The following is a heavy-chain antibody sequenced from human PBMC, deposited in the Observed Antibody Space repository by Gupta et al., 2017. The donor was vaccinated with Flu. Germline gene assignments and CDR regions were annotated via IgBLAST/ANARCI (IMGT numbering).Heavy chain of an antibody. CDR2: IYHSGST. CDR1: GYSISSGYY. CDR3: ARDHLWGTSDPNWFDP. D-gene: IGHD3-3*02. Sequence: QVQLQESGPGLVKPSETLSLTCAVSGYSISSGYYWGWIRQPPGKGLEWIGSIYHSGSTYYNPSLKSRVTISVDTSKNQFSLKLSSVTAADTAVYYCARDHLWGTSDPNWFDPWGQGTLVTVSS. J-gene: IGHJ5*02. V-gene: IGHV4-38-2*02.